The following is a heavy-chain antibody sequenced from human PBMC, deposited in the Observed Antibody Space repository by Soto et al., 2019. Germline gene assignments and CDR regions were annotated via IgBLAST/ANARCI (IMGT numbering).Heavy chain of an antibody. CDR1: GFTFSSYS. D-gene: IGHD6-19*01. V-gene: IGHV3-48*01. CDR2: ISSSSSTI. J-gene: IGHJ3*02. CDR3: ARKQWLDAFDI. Sequence: PGGSLRLSCAASGFTFSSYSMNWVRQAPGKGLEWVSYISSSSSTIYYADSVKGRFTISRDNTKNSLYLQMNSLRAEDTAVYYCARKQWLDAFDIWGQGTMVTVSS.